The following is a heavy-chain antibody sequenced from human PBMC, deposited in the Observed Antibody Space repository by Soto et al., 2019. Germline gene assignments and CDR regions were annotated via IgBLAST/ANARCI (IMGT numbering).Heavy chain of an antibody. Sequence: ASVKVSCKASGGTFSSYAISWVRQAPGQGLEWMGGIIPIFGDTKYSQNLQGRVTITRDTSASTAYMELSSLKSEDTAVYYCARGSIASWPFDFWGQGTLVTVSS. V-gene: IGHV1-69*05. CDR2: IIPIFGDT. D-gene: IGHD2-2*01. J-gene: IGHJ4*02. CDR1: GGTFSSYA. CDR3: ARGSIASWPFDF.